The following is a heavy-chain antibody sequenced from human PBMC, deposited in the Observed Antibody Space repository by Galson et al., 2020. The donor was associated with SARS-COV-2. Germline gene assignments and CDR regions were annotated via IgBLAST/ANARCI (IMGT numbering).Heavy chain of an antibody. CDR3: AVFYYGSGSYPHAFAI. J-gene: IGHJ3*02. V-gene: IGHV3-21*01. D-gene: IGHD3-10*01. CDR1: GFTFSGYT. Sequence: GESLKISCAASGFTFSGYTMNWVRQAPGKGLEWVSSISSSSSYIYNADSVKGRFTISRDNAKNSLYLQMNSLRAEDTAVYYCAVFYYGSGSYPHAFAIWGQGTSVTVSS. CDR2: ISSSSSYI.